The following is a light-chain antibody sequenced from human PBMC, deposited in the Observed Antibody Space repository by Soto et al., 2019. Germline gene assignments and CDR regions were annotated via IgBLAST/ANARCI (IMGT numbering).Light chain of an antibody. Sequence: DIVMTQSPLSLPDTPGESASIPCRSSQSLLHRNGHNYLNWYLQKPGQSPQLLIYLGSSRASGGPDRFSGSGSGTDFTLKISRVEAEDVGVDYCMQGLQIPWTFGQGTKVEI. CDR2: LGS. CDR3: MQGLQIPWT. CDR1: QSLLHRNGHNY. V-gene: IGKV2-28*01. J-gene: IGKJ1*01.